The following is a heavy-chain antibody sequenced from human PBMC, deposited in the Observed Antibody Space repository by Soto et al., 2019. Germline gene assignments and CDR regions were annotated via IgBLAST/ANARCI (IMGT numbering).Heavy chain of an antibody. D-gene: IGHD4-17*01. V-gene: IGHV3-15*07. J-gene: IGHJ6*02. CDR2: IKSTKDGATT. Sequence: EVQLVESGGDLVEPGGSLRLSCAASGFIFSNAWMTWVRQVPGKGLEWVGRIKSTKDGATTDYAAPVEGRFLISRDDSKNTLYLQMNSLKTEDTAVYYCTTVGTVTPWYYYGMDVWGQGTTVSVSS. CDR1: GFIFSNAW. CDR3: TTVGTVTPWYYYGMDV.